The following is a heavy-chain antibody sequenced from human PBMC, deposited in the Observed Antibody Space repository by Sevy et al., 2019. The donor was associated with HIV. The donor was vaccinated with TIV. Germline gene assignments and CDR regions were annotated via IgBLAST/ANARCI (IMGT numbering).Heavy chain of an antibody. J-gene: IGHJ4*02. CDR1: GFTFSSYA. Sequence: GGSLRLSCAASGFTFSSYAMSWVRQAPGKGLEWVSAISGSGGSTYYADSVKGRFTISRDNSKNTLYLQMNSLRAEDTAVYYCAKLPGRDVDTAMVTPFSFDYWGQGTLVTVSS. CDR3: AKLPGRDVDTAMVTPFSFDY. V-gene: IGHV3-23*01. D-gene: IGHD5-18*01. CDR2: ISGSGGST.